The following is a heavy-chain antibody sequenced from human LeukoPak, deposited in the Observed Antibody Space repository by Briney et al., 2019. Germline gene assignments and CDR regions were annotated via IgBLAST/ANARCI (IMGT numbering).Heavy chain of an antibody. Sequence: PGGSLRLSCAASGFTFSTYAMSWVRQAPGKGLERVSSITDSGSGTYYADSVKGRFTISRDNSKNTLYLQMNSLRAEDTAVYYCAKRAIVAAVKYFDYWGQGTLVTVSS. J-gene: IGHJ4*02. D-gene: IGHD6-13*01. CDR3: AKRAIVAAVKYFDY. CDR1: GFTFSTYA. V-gene: IGHV3-23*01. CDR2: ITDSGSGT.